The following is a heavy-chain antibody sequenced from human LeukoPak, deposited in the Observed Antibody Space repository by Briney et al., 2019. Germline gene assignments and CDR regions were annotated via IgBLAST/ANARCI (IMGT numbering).Heavy chain of an antibody. D-gene: IGHD3-10*01. CDR2: ISSSGGST. J-gene: IGHJ4*02. V-gene: IGHV3-23*01. Sequence: GGSLRLSCAASGFIFRSYAMSWVRQAPGKGLEWVSGISSSGGSTYYADSVKGRFTISRDNSKNTLYLQMNSLRAEDTAVYYCAKRGGPGQFWSYYWGQGTLVTVSS. CDR1: GFIFRSYA. CDR3: AKRGGPGQFWSYY.